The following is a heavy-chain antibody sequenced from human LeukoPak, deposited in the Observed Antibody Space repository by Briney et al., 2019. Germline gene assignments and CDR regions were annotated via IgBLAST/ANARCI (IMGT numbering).Heavy chain of an antibody. D-gene: IGHD6-19*01. J-gene: IGHJ4*02. CDR2: ISGSGGST. Sequence: GGSLRLSCAASGFTFSNYAMSWGRQAPEEGREWVSEISGSGGSTYYADSVKGQFTISRANSKNTLYLQMNSLRAEDTALYHCAKVTAVAGKGYYFDYWGQGALVTVSS. CDR3: AKVTAVAGKGYYFDY. CDR1: GFTFSNYA. V-gene: IGHV3-23*01.